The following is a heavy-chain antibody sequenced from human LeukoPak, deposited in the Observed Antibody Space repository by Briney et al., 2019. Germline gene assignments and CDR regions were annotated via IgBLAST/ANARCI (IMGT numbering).Heavy chain of an antibody. Sequence: SETLSLTCTVSGGSISSYYWSWIRKPPGKGLEWIGYIYTSGSTNYNPSLKSRVTISVDTSKNQFSLKLSSVTAADTAVYYCARLEYCSSTSCYDIENWFDPWGQGTLVTVSS. CDR1: GGSISSYY. D-gene: IGHD2-2*01. CDR2: IYTSGST. CDR3: ARLEYCSSTSCYDIENWFDP. J-gene: IGHJ5*02. V-gene: IGHV4-4*09.